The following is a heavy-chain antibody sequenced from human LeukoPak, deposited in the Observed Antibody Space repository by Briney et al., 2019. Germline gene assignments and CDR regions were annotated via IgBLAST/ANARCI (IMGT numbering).Heavy chain of an antibody. V-gene: IGHV3-23*01. D-gene: IGHD3-3*01. CDR2: ISGRCTVN. Sequence: GGSLRLSCADSGFTFSNFAMSWVRQAPGKGLEWVAGISGRCTVNYIGSPVKGPITISRNNSKNQLYLQMNGPRAEDTATYYWARKILLSFDFWGQGAMVTVSS. CDR1: GFTFSNFA. CDR3: ARKILLSFDF. J-gene: IGHJ3*01.